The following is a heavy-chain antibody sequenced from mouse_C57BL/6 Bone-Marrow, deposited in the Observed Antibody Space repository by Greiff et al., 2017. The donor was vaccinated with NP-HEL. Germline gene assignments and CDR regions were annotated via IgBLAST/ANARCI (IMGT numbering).Heavy chain of an antibody. Sequence: VQGVESGPGLVKPSQSLFLTCSITGFPITSGYYWIWIRQSPGKPLEWMGYITHSGETFYNPSLQSPISITRETSKNQFFLQLNSVTTEDTAMYYCAGAGYGSSYGGYFDVWGTGTTVTVSS. CDR1: GFPITSGYY. CDR3: AGAGYGSSYGGYFDV. D-gene: IGHD1-1*01. CDR2: ITHSGET. V-gene: IGHV12-3*01. J-gene: IGHJ1*03.